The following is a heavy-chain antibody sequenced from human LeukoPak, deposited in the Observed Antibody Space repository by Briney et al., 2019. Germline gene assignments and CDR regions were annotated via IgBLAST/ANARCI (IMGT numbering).Heavy chain of an antibody. J-gene: IGHJ6*02. Sequence: ASVKVSCKASGYTFTGYYMHWVRQAPGQGLEWMGWINPNSGGTNYAQKFQGRVTMTRDTSISTAYMELSRLRSDDTAMYYCARVHGTTPYYYYYGMDVWGQGTTVTVSS. D-gene: IGHD1-1*01. CDR3: ARVHGTTPYYYYYGMDV. CDR2: INPNSGGT. V-gene: IGHV1-2*02. CDR1: GYTFTGYY.